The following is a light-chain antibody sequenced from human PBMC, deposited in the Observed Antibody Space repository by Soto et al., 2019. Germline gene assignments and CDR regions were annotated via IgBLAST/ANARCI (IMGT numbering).Light chain of an antibody. CDR2: VGTGGIVG. CDR1: SGYSNYK. CDR3: GADHGSGSNFVV. V-gene: IGLV9-49*01. J-gene: IGLJ2*01. Sequence: QPVLTQPPSASASLGASVTLTCTLSSGYSNYKVDWYQQRPGKGPRFVMRVGTGGIVGSKGDGIPDRFSVLGSGLNRYLTIKNIQEEDESDYNCGADHGSGSNFVVFGGGTKLTVL.